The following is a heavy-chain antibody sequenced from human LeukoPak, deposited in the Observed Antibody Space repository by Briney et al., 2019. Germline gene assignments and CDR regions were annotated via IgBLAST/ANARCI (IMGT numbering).Heavy chain of an antibody. V-gene: IGHV3-30*02. Sequence: HPGGSLRLSCAASGFTFSSYGMRWVRQAPGKGLEWVAFIRYDGSNKYYADSVKGRFTISRDNSKNTLYLQMNSLRAEDTAVYYCARDRGAAERVVGYYYYYGMDVWGQGTTVTVSS. D-gene: IGHD3-10*01. CDR1: GFTFSSYG. CDR2: IRYDGSNK. CDR3: ARDRGAAERVVGYYYYYGMDV. J-gene: IGHJ6*02.